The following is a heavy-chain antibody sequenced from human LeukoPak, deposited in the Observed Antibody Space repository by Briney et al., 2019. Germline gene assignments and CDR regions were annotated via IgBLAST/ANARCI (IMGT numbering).Heavy chain of an antibody. Sequence: ASVKVSCKTSGYSFTAFYIHWVRQAPGQGLEWMGWIHPRSGETNYAYKFKGRVTMTRDTSISTVYMDLGSLGSDDTAVYYCARDSADYGDYDYWGQGTLVTVSS. V-gene: IGHV1-2*02. CDR1: GYSFTAFY. CDR2: IHPRSGET. J-gene: IGHJ4*02. D-gene: IGHD4-17*01. CDR3: ARDSADYGDYDY.